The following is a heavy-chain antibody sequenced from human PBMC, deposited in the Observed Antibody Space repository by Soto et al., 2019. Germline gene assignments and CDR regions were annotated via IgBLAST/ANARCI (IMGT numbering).Heavy chain of an antibody. D-gene: IGHD4-17*01. J-gene: IGHJ4*02. CDR1: GGTFSSYT. CDR2: IIPILGIA. Sequence: QVPLVQSGAEVKKPGSSVKVSCKASGGTFSSYTISWVRQAPGQGLEWMGRIIPILGIANYAQKFQGRVTITADKSTSTAYMELSSLRSEDTAVYYCASQGALTVTTGYFDYWGQGTLVTVSS. V-gene: IGHV1-69*02. CDR3: ASQGALTVTTGYFDY.